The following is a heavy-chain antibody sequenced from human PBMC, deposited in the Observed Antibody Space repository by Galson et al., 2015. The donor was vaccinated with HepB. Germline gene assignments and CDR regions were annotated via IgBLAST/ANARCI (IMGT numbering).Heavy chain of an antibody. CDR1: GYIFGNYA. V-gene: IGHV7-4-1*02. J-gene: IGHJ5*02. Sequence: SVKVSCKASGYIFGNYAMNWVRQAPGQGLEWLGWINTNTGNPTYAQGFRGRFVFSLDTSVSLDTSVSTAYLQISGLKAEDTAVYYCARTPDYGSGSYYNAWFDPWGQGTLVTVSS. D-gene: IGHD3-10*01. CDR2: INTNTGNP. CDR3: ARTPDYGSGSYYNAWFDP.